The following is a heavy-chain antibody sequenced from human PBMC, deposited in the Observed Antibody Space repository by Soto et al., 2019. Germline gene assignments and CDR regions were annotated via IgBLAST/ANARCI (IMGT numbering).Heavy chain of an antibody. D-gene: IGHD2-2*01. V-gene: IGHV5-51*01. J-gene: IGHJ4*02. CDR1: GFSFTTYW. Sequence: GESLKISCKGSGFSFTTYWIAWVRQMPGKGLEWMGIIYPGDSKTTYSPSFQGQVTISADKSISTAYLQWSSLKASDTAMYYCARSSGYCISTSCSGAIDYWGQGNLVTVSS. CDR2: IYPGDSKT. CDR3: ARSSGYCISTSCSGAIDY.